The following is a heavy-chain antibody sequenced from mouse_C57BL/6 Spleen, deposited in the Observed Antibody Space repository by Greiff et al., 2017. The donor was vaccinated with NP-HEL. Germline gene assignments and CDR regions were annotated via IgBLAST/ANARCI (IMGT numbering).Heavy chain of an antibody. Sequence: VQLQQSGAELVRPGASVKLSCTASGFNIKDDYMHWVKQRPEQGLEWIGWIDPENCDTEYASKFQGKATITADTSSNTAYLQLSSLTSEDTAVYYCTTVGFAYWGQGTLVTVSA. J-gene: IGHJ3*01. CDR1: GFNIKDDY. CDR3: TTVGFAY. V-gene: IGHV14-4*01. CDR2: IDPENCDT. D-gene: IGHD1-1*02.